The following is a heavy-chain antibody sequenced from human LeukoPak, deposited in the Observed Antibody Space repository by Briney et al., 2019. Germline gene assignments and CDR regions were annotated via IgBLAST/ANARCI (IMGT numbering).Heavy chain of an antibody. Sequence: PSETLSLTCAVSSYSISSGYYWGWIRQPPGKGLEWIGSIYHSGSTYYNPSLKSRVTISVDTSKNQFSLKLSSVTAADTAIYYCASVWVLGGRFFGACGAIFDYWGQGTLVTVSS. CDR2: IYHSGST. V-gene: IGHV4-38-2*01. J-gene: IGHJ4*02. D-gene: IGHD1-26*01. CDR3: ASVWVLGGRFFGACGAIFDY. CDR1: SYSISSGYY.